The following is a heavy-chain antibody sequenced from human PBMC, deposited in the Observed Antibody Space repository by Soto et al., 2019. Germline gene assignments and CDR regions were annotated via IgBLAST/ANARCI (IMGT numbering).Heavy chain of an antibody. J-gene: IGHJ6*02. Sequence: GAAEKSSGKGSGESVSSYWIGWVRQMPRKGLEWMGIIYPGDSDTRYSPSFQGQVTISADKSISTAYLQWSSLKASDTAMYYCARHWSSSAYYYYGMDVWGQGTTVTVSS. D-gene: IGHD6-6*01. CDR2: IYPGDSDT. V-gene: IGHV5-51*01. CDR3: ARHWSSSAYYYYGMDV. CDR1: GESVSSYW.